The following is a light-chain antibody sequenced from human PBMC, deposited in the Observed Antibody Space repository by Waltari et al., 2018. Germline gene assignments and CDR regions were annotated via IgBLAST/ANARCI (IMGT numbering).Light chain of an antibody. V-gene: IGLV2-8*01. CDR3: SSYAGSNNLV. Sequence: QSALTQPPSASGSPGQSVTISCTGTSSDVGDYVSWYQQHPGKAPKLMISEVTKRPSGVPDSFSGSKSGNTASLTVSGLQAEDEADYYCSSYAGSNNLVFGGGTKLTVL. CDR2: EVT. J-gene: IGLJ2*01. CDR1: SSDVGDY.